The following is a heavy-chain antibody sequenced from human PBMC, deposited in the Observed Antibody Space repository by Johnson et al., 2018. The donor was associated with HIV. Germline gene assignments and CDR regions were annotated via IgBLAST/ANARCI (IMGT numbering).Heavy chain of an antibody. CDR1: GFTFSDYY. D-gene: IGHD1-1*01. CDR3: ARWVTTPTRRAFDI. J-gene: IGHJ3*02. V-gene: IGHV3-11*01. Sequence: QVQLVESGGGLVKPGGSLRLSCAASGFTFSDYYMSWIRQAPGKGLEWVSYISSSGSTIYYADSVKGRFTISRDNAKNSLYLQMNSLRAEDTALYYWARWVTTPTRRAFDIWGQGTMVTVSS. CDR2: ISSSGSTI.